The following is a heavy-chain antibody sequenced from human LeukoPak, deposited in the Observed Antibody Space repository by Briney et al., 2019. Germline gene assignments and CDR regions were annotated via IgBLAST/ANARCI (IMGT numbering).Heavy chain of an antibody. J-gene: IGHJ5*02. V-gene: IGHV3-11*01. CDR2: ISSSGSTI. Sequence: GGSLRLSCAASGFTFSDYYMSWIRQAPGKGLEWVSYISSSGSTIYYADSVKGRFTISRDNAKNSLYLQMSSLRSEDTAVYYCARGYCSSTSCREYNWFDPWGQGTLVTVSS. D-gene: IGHD2-2*01. CDR1: GFTFSDYY. CDR3: ARGYCSSTSCREYNWFDP.